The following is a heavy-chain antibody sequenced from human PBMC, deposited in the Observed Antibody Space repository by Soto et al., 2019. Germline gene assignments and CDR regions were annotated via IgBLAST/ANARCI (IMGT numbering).Heavy chain of an antibody. CDR1: GFTFSSYA. Sequence: GGSLRLSCAASGFTFSSYAMHWVRQAPGKGLEWVAVISYDGSNKYYADSVKGRFTISRDNSKNTLYLQMNSLRAEDTAVYYCAREARWELLLGEFDYWGQGTLVTVSS. CDR3: AREARWELLLGEFDY. CDR2: ISYDGSNK. J-gene: IGHJ4*02. V-gene: IGHV3-30-3*01. D-gene: IGHD1-26*01.